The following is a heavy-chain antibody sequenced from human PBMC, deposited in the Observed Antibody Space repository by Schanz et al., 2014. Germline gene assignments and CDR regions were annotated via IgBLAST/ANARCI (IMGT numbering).Heavy chain of an antibody. J-gene: IGHJ4*02. Sequence: QLQLRESGPGLVKPSETLSLICSVSGTSITSSTYYWGWIRQPPGKGPEWIGSIYSNGISHYNPSLESRVTMSVDTSKNKFSLNLTPVTPADTAIYYCVRVKGEHSGHDYIVYWGQGIQVTVSP. D-gene: IGHD5-12*01. V-gene: IGHV4-39*07. CDR1: GTSITSSTYY. CDR3: VRVKGEHSGHDYIVY. CDR2: IYSNGIS.